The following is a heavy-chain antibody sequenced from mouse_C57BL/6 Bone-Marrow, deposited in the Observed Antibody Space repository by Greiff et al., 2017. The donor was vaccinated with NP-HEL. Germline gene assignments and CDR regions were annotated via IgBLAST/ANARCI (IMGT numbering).Heavy chain of an antibody. D-gene: IGHD2-5*01. Sequence: DVPLLPSGADFVKPGGSLKLSCAASGFTFTSYCMSWVRQTPDNGLEWVATISSGGSYTYYPESVKGRVTISRDNAKNTLYLQMSSLKSEDTAMYYCARQGTIVTHFDYWGQGTTLTVSS. V-gene: IGHV5-6*01. CDR1: GFTFTSYC. CDR2: ISSGGSYT. CDR3: ARQGTIVTHFDY. J-gene: IGHJ2*01.